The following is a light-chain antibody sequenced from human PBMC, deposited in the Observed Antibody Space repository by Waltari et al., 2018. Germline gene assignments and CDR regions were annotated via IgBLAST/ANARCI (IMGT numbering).Light chain of an antibody. Sequence: SYVLTQAPSVSVAPGQAARITCEGDALGRKSVHWYQQKPGHAPLLVVYDNRVRPSGIPDRFSGSNSGNTATLTISGVEAGDEADYYCQVRDSSSDYRVFGGGTKLTVL. V-gene: IGLV3-21*02. J-gene: IGLJ3*02. CDR3: QVRDSSSDYRV. CDR1: ALGRKS. CDR2: DNR.